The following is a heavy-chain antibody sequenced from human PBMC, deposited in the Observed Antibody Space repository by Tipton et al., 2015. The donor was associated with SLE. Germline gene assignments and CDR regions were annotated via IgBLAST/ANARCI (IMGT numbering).Heavy chain of an antibody. D-gene: IGHD6-13*01. CDR1: GFTFDDHA. Sequence: SLRLSCVASGFTFDDHAMHWVRQAPGKGLEWVSAINWNSRSLGYADSVKGRFTISRDNAKNSLYLQMSSLRVDDTAFYYCAKGRKLAAAGTEGDALDVWGQGTMVAVSS. CDR2: INWNSRSL. CDR3: AKGRKLAAAGTEGDALDV. V-gene: IGHV3-9*01. J-gene: IGHJ3*01.